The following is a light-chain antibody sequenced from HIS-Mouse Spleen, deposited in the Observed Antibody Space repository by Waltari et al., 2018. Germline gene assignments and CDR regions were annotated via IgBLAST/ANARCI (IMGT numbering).Light chain of an antibody. CDR1: ALPKKY. Sequence: SYELTQPPSVSVSLGQMARITCSGEALPKKYAYWYQQKPGQFPVLVIYKDSKRPSWIPELFSGSSPGTIVTLTISGVQAEDEADYYYLSADSSGTWVFGGGTKLTVL. V-gene: IGLV3-16*01. CDR3: LSADSSGTWV. CDR2: KDS. J-gene: IGLJ3*02.